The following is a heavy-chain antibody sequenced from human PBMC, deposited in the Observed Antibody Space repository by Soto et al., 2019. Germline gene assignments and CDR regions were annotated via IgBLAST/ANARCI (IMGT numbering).Heavy chain of an antibody. J-gene: IGHJ4*02. CDR1: GFTFSSYA. CDR3: AKGEIVLLWFGELLCPYFDY. V-gene: IGHV3-23*01. D-gene: IGHD3-10*01. Sequence: GGSLRLSCAASGFTFSSYAMSWVRQAPGKGLEWVSAISGSGGSTYYADSVKGRFTISRDNSKNTLYLQMNSLRAEDTAVYYCAKGEIVLLWFGELLCPYFDYWGQGTLVTVSS. CDR2: ISGSGGST.